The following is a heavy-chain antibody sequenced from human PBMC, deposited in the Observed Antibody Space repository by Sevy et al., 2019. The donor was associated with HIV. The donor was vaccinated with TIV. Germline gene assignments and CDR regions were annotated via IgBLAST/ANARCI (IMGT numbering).Heavy chain of an antibody. CDR3: ARDDGNYYFHY. V-gene: IGHV3-7*01. CDR2: IKQDAGQK. CDR1: GFTFSKYW. D-gene: IGHD1-7*01. J-gene: IGHJ4*02. Sequence: GESLKISCAASGFTFSKYWMGWVRQAPGKGLEWVANIKQDAGQKYYVDSVEGRFTISRDNAKNSLYLQMNSLRAEDTAVYFCARDDGNYYFHYWGQGTLVTVSS.